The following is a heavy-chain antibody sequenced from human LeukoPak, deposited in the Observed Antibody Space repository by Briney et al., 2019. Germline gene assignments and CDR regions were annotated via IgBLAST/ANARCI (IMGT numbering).Heavy chain of an antibody. CDR3: ARTLLLWFGDNFDY. D-gene: IGHD3-10*01. Sequence: ASVKVSCKTSGHTFTTYGITWVRQAPGQGLEWMGWISTYDGKTKYSQKVQGRVTMTTDTSTSTAYMELRSLRSDDTAVYYCARTLLLWFGDNFDYWGQGTLVTVSS. CDR1: GHTFTTYG. V-gene: IGHV1-18*01. CDR2: ISTYDGKT. J-gene: IGHJ4*02.